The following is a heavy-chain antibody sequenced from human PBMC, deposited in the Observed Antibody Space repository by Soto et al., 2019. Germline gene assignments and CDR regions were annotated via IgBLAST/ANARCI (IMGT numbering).Heavy chain of an antibody. CDR1: GGSISSYY. CDR3: ARELGAVAGGGHFDY. D-gene: IGHD6-19*01. Sequence: QVQLQESGPGLVKPSETLSLTCTVSGGSISSYYWSWIRQPPGKGLEWIGYIYYSGSTNYNPSLKSRVTISVDTSKNQFSLKLSSVTAADMAVYYCARELGAVAGGGHFDYWGQGTLVTVSS. CDR2: IYYSGST. V-gene: IGHV4-59*01. J-gene: IGHJ4*02.